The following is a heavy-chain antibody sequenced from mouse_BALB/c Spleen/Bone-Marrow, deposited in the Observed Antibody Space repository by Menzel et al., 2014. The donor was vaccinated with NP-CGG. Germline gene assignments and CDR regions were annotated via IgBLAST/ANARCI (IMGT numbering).Heavy chain of an antibody. CDR3: TRETAVVADFDY. J-gene: IGHJ2*01. V-gene: IGHV3-1*02. D-gene: IGHD3-3*01. Sequence: VQLQQSGPDLVKPSQSLSLTSTVTGYSITSGYGCHWIRQIPGNKLEWMGYIHYSGFTDYNPSLKSRISITRDTSKNQFFLQLNSVTTEDTATYYCTRETAVVADFDYWGQGTTLTVSS. CDR1: GYSITSGYG. CDR2: IHYSGFT.